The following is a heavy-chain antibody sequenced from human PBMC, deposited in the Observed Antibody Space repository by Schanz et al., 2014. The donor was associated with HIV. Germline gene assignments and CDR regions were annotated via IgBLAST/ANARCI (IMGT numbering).Heavy chain of an antibody. CDR2: ISDRSDYL. V-gene: IGHV3-21*01. Sequence: EVQLVESGGGLVQPGRSLRLSCAASGFTFMRHTMNWVRQAPGKGLEWVSSISDRSDYLHYADSVKGRFTISRDNAKNSLYLQMNTLRAEDTAVYYCAREDGWFGDIYYFGLDVWGRGTTVTVSS. CDR3: AREDGWFGDIYYFGLDV. J-gene: IGHJ6*02. D-gene: IGHD3-10*01. CDR1: GFTFMRHT.